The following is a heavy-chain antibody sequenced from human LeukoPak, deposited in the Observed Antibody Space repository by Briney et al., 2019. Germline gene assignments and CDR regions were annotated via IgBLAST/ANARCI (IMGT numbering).Heavy chain of an antibody. Sequence: SETLSLTCAVSGGSISSGVYSWSWFRQPPGKGLEWIGYIYYSGNTYYNPSLKSRVTISVDTSKNHFSLKLSSVTAADTAVYYCARGGAVAGPDWGDAFDIWGQGTMVTVSS. CDR2: IYYSGNT. J-gene: IGHJ3*02. D-gene: IGHD6-13*01. V-gene: IGHV4-30-4*07. CDR1: GGSISSGVYS. CDR3: ARGGAVAGPDWGDAFDI.